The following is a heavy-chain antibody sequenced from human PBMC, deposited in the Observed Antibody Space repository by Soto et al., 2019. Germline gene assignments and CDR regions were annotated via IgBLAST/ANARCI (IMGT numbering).Heavy chain of an antibody. V-gene: IGHV4-4*02. J-gene: IGHJ4*02. CDR3: AKDPTYYYDSSGYYGDYFDY. CDR1: GGSVNSSNY. Sequence: PSETLSLTCAVSGGSVNSSNYWSWVRQAPGRGLEWIGEIYHNGATNYNPSLKSRAKISVDKSKNQFSLILNSVTAADTAVYYCAKDPTYYYDSSGYYGDYFDYWGQGTLVTVSS. CDR2: IYHNGAT. D-gene: IGHD3-22*01.